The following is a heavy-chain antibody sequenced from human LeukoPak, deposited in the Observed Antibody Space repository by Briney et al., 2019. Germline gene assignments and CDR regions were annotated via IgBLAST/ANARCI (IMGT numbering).Heavy chain of an antibody. CDR1: GFTFRSYG. D-gene: IGHD6-13*01. CDR2: IRYDGSNE. CDR3: AKAYSSSWEFDY. J-gene: IGHJ4*02. V-gene: IGHV3-30*02. Sequence: GGSLRLSCAASGFTFRSYGMHWVRQAPGKGLEWVSFIRYDGSNEYYADSVKGRFTISRDNSKNTLYLQMNSLRAEDTAVYYCAKAYSSSWEFDYWGQGTLVTVSS.